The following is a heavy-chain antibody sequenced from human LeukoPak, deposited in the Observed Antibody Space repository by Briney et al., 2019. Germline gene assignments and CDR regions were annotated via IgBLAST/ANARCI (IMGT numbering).Heavy chain of an antibody. CDR3: AKARNYYDSSGYYPNNWFDP. V-gene: IGHV3-23*01. Sequence: GGSLRLSCTASGFTFSSYAMSWVRQAPGKGLEWVSAISGSGGSTYYADSVKGRFTISRDNSKNTLYLQVNSLRAEDTAVYYCAKARNYYDSSGYYPNNWFDPWGQGTLVTVSS. CDR2: ISGSGGST. J-gene: IGHJ5*02. CDR1: GFTFSSYA. D-gene: IGHD3-22*01.